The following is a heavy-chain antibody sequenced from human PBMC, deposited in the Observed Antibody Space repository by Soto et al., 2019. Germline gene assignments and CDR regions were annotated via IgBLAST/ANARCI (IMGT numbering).Heavy chain of an antibody. CDR3: ARVRLAVPRADYFQH. D-gene: IGHD3-3*01. CDR1: AFTFSSYE. V-gene: IGHV3-48*03. Sequence: GGSLRPSCAAPAFTFSSYEMNWVHQAPGKGLEWVSYISSSGSTIYYADSVKGRFTISRDNAKNSLYLQMNSLRAEDTAVYYCARVRLAVPRADYFQHWGQGTLVTVSS. CDR2: ISSSGSTI. J-gene: IGHJ1*01.